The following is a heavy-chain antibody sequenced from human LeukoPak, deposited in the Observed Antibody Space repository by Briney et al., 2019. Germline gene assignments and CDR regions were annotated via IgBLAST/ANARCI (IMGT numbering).Heavy chain of an antibody. CDR3: ATRQEYCGGDCFTWFDP. CDR1: GFTFSTYA. V-gene: IGHV3-23*01. Sequence: PGGSLRLSCTVSGFTFSTYAMGWVRQAPGKGLEWVSGISGNSIGKYYADSVKGRFTISRDNPKNTPYLQMNSLRGEDTAIYYCATRQEYCGGDCFTWFDPWGQGTLVTVSS. D-gene: IGHD2-21*01. J-gene: IGHJ5*02. CDR2: ISGNSIGK.